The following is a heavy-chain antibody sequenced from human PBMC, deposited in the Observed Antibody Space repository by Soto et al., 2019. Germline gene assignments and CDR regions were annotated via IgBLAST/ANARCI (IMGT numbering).Heavy chain of an antibody. CDR3: ARRGYSGYEIPYYYYGMDV. Sequence: GESLKISCKGSGYSFTSYWIGWVRQMPGKGLEWMGIIYPGDSDTRYSPSFQGQVTISADKSISTAYLQWSSLKASDTAMYYCARRGYSGYEIPYYYYGMDVWGQGTTVTVSS. V-gene: IGHV5-51*01. CDR2: IYPGDSDT. D-gene: IGHD5-12*01. CDR1: GYSFTSYW. J-gene: IGHJ6*02.